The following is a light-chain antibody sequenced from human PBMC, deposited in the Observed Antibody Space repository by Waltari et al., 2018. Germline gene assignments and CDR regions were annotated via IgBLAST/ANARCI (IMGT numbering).Light chain of an antibody. Sequence: DLQMTQSPSSVSASLGDRVTITCRASQDISTWLAWYQQKPGTVPNLLIYAASNLQSGVPSRFSGSGSVTDFTLTITSLQPEDFATYYCQQTNSLLALTFGGGTKVEMK. CDR3: QQTNSLLALT. V-gene: IGKV1-12*01. CDR1: QDISTW. J-gene: IGKJ4*01. CDR2: AAS.